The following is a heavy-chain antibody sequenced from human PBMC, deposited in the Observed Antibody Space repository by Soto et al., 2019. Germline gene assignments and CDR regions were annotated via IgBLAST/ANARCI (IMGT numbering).Heavy chain of an antibody. V-gene: IGHV3-23*01. D-gene: IGHD2-21*01. J-gene: IGHJ4*02. Sequence: EVQLLESGGGLVQPGGSLRLSCATSGLIFSSYAMSWVRQAPGKGLEWVAGISTSGSNTYYTDSVKGRCTISRDNSKDALFLQMNRLRAEDTATYYCVKTVLFEPDSWGQGTLVTVSS. CDR2: ISTSGSNT. CDR3: VKTVLFEPDS. CDR1: GLIFSSYA.